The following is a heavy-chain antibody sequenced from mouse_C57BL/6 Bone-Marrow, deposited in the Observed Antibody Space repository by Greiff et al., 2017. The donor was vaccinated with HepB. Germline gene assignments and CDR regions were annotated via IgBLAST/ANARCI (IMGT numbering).Heavy chain of an antibody. D-gene: IGHD2-3*01. CDR2: ISSGGSYT. V-gene: IGHV5-6*01. CDR3: ASPDGSYDY. Sequence: EVQVVESGGDLVKPGGSLKLSCAASGFTFSSYGMSWVRQTTDKRLEWVATISSGGSYTYYPDSVKGRFTISRDNAKNTLYLQMSSLKSEDTAMYYCASPDGSYDYWGQGTTLTVSS. CDR1: GFTFSSYG. J-gene: IGHJ2*01.